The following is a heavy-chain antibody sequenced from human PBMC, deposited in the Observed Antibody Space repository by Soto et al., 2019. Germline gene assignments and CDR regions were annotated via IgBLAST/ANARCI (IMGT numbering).Heavy chain of an antibody. D-gene: IGHD3-16*01. CDR1: GGSISGYY. J-gene: IGHJ6*02. Sequence: SETLSLTCTVSGGSISGYYWTWIRQPAGKGLEWIGRKHTSGTTNYNPSLKSRVTMSIDTSTNQFSLNLSSVTAADTAVYYCARGGEFYVLDVWGQGTTVTVSS. CDR3: ARGGEFYVLDV. CDR2: KHTSGTT. V-gene: IGHV4-4*07.